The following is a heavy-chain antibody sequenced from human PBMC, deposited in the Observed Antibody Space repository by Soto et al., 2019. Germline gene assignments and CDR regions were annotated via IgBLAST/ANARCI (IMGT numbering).Heavy chain of an antibody. Sequence: DVQLVESGGGLVQPGRSPRLSCAASGFTFDDYAMHWVRQAPGKGLEWVSGISYNSGSIGYADSVKGRFTISRDNAKNSLYLQMNSLRAEDTAFYYCARGYCSSSSCPGLDYWGQGTLVTVSS. CDR1: GFTFDDYA. CDR2: ISYNSGSI. J-gene: IGHJ4*02. D-gene: IGHD2-2*01. CDR3: ARGYCSSSSCPGLDY. V-gene: IGHV3-9*01.